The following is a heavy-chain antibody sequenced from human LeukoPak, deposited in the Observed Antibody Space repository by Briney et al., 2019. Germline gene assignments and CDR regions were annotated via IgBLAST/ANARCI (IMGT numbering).Heavy chain of an antibody. Sequence: GGSLRLSCAASGFTVSSNHMSWVRQAPGKGLEWVSVIYSGGSTYYVDSVKGRFTISRDNSKNTLSLQMNSLRAEDTAVYYCARGYPYYDFWSGYSRFDYWGQGTWSPSPQ. D-gene: IGHD3-3*01. CDR2: IYSGGST. CDR1: GFTVSSNH. V-gene: IGHV3-66*01. CDR3: ARGYPYYDFWSGYSRFDY. J-gene: IGHJ4*02.